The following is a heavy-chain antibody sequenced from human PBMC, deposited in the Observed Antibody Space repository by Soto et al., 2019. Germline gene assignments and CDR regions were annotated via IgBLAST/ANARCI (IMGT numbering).Heavy chain of an antibody. Sequence: ASVKVSCKASGYTFTNYGISWVRQAPGQGLEWMAWISAYNGNTNYAQKLQGRVTMTTDTSTSTAYMELRSLRSDDTAVYYCARDYDILTGYYNPPPLFDYWGQGTLVTVSS. CDR3: ARDYDILTGYYNPPPLFDY. CDR1: GYTFTNYG. V-gene: IGHV1-18*01. D-gene: IGHD3-9*01. CDR2: ISAYNGNT. J-gene: IGHJ4*02.